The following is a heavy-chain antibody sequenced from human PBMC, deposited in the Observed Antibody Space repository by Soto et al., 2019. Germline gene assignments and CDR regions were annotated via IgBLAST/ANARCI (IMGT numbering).Heavy chain of an antibody. CDR1: GASIAGGSCY. CDR3: DRDQYSGYDFAL. CDR2: IPSQGRP. Sequence: QVQLRESGPGLVKPSQTLLLTCSVSGASIAGGSCYWSWLRQAPGKGMEWIGYIPSQGRPVYQPSLASRSTISSDTSMNQPSLELTSVTAADTAVYYCDRDQYSGYDFALWGQGTLVAVSS. D-gene: IGHD5-12*01. J-gene: IGHJ5*02. V-gene: IGHV4-30-4*01.